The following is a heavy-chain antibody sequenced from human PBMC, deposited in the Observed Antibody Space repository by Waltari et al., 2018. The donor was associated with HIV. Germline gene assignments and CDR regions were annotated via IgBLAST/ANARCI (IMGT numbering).Heavy chain of an antibody. J-gene: IGHJ6*02. D-gene: IGHD6-19*01. Sequence: QLQLQESGPGLVKPSETLSLTCPVSGGSLSSSSYYWGWTRQPPRTGLEWIGSIYYSGSTYYNPSLKSRVTISVDTSKNQFSLKLSSVTAADTAVYYCARHGSSGGGVGNDYYYGMDVWGQGTTVTVSS. CDR3: ARHGSSGGGVGNDYYYGMDV. V-gene: IGHV4-39*01. CDR2: IYYSGST. CDR1: GGSLSSSSYY.